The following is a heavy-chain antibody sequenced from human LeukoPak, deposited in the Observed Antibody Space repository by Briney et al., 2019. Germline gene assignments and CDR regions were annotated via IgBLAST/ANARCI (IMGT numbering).Heavy chain of an antibody. V-gene: IGHV1-18*01. D-gene: IGHD3-10*01. J-gene: IGHJ5*02. CDR1: GYTFTSYG. Sequence: GASVKVSCKASGYTFTSYGISWVRQAPGQGLEWMGWISAYNGNTNYAQKLQGRVTMTTDTSTSTAYMELRSLRSDDTAVYYCARDGVLWFGELFRPPPNWFDPWGQGTLVTVSS. CDR2: ISAYNGNT. CDR3: ARDGVLWFGELFRPPPNWFDP.